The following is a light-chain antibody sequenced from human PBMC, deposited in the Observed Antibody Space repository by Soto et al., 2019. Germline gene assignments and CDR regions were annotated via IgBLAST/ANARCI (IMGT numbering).Light chain of an antibody. V-gene: IGKV1-39*01. J-gene: IGKJ5*01. Sequence: DIQMTQPPSSLSASVGDRVTITCRASQSISSYLHWYQQKPGKAPKLLIYAASSLQSGVPSRFSGSGSGTDFTLTISSLQPEDFATYYCQQSYSTPITFGQGTRLEIK. CDR3: QQSYSTPIT. CDR1: QSISSY. CDR2: AAS.